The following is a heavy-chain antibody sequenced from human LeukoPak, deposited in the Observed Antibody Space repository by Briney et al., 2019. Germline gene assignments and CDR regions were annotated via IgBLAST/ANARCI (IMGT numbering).Heavy chain of an antibody. D-gene: IGHD6-19*01. CDR3: ARAGFDAFGI. V-gene: IGHV3-33*01. CDR2: IWYDGSNK. J-gene: IGHJ3*02. CDR1: GFTFSSYG. Sequence: PGRSLRLSRAASGFTFSSYGMHWVRQAPGKGLEWVAVIWYDGSNKYYADSVKGRFTISRDNSKNTLYLQMNSLRAEDTAVYYCARAGFDAFGIWGQGTMVTVSS.